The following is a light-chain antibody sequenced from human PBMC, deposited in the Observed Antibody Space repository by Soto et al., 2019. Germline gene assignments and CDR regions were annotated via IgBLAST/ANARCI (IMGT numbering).Light chain of an antibody. CDR1: SSNIGNNA. Sequence: QSVLTQPPSVSEAPRQRVTISCSGSSSNIGNNAVNWYQQLPGKAPKLLIYNDNLLPSGVSNRFSGSKSGTSASLAISGLQSEDEADYYCTAWDDSLNGVLFGGGTQLTVL. V-gene: IGLV1-36*01. J-gene: IGLJ2*01. CDR3: TAWDDSLNGVL. CDR2: NDN.